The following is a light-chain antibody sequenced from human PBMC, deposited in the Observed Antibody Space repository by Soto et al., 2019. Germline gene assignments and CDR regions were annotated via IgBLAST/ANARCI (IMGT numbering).Light chain of an antibody. CDR3: SSYADSSHWV. CDR1: SSDIGGYNY. J-gene: IGLJ3*02. CDR2: EVT. Sequence: QSALTQPPSASGSPGQSVTISCTGTSSDIGGYNYVSWYQQHPGRAPKLIIFEVTKRPSGVPDRFSGSKSGNTASLTVSGLQAEDEADYYCSSYADSSHWVFGGGTKLTVL. V-gene: IGLV2-8*01.